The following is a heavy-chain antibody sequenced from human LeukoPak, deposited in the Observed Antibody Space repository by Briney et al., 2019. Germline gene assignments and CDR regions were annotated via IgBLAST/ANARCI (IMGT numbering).Heavy chain of an antibody. Sequence: PGRSLRLSCAASGFTFSSYGMHWVRQAPGKGLEWVAVISYDGSNKYYADSVKGRFTISRDNSKNTLYLQMNSLRAEDTAVYYCARVRSKGGVFSDAFDMWGQGTMVTVSS. V-gene: IGHV3-30*03. CDR2: ISYDGSNK. J-gene: IGHJ3*02. D-gene: IGHD1-26*01. CDR1: GFTFSSYG. CDR3: ARVRSKGGVFSDAFDM.